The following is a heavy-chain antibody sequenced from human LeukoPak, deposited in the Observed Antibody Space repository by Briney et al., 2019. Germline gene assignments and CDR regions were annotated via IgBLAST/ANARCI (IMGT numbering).Heavy chain of an antibody. CDR3: ARAFMGDSSGYYHFDY. CDR2: IYRSGST. J-gene: IGHJ4*02. D-gene: IGHD3-22*01. V-gene: IGHV4-30-2*01. Sequence: SETLSLTCAVSGGSISSGGYSWSWIRQPPGKGLEWIGYIYRSGSTYYNPSLKSRVTISVDRSKNQFSLKLSSVTAADTAVYYCARAFMGDSSGYYHFDYWGQGTLVTVSS. CDR1: GGSISSGGYS.